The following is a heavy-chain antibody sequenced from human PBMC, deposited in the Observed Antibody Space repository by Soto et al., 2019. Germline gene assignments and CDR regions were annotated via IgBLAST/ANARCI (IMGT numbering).Heavy chain of an antibody. CDR2: TYYRSKWYK. V-gene: IGHV6-1*01. CDR3: AIRGPGGSIDF. Sequence: PSQTLSLTCAISRDSASSNSAAWNWIRQSQSRGLEWLGRTYYRSKWYKHYAVSVKSRITVNPDTSKNQFSLQLNSVTPEDTVVYCCAIRGPGGSIDFWGQATLVTVS. CDR1: RDSASSNSAA. D-gene: IGHD4-17*01. J-gene: IGHJ4*02.